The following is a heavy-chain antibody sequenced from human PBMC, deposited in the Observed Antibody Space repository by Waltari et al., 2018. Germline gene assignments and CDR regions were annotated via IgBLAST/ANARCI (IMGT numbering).Heavy chain of an antibody. D-gene: IGHD5-12*01. CDR1: GFTFSRYW. CDR3: ARTFMVATWDY. Sequence: EVQLVESGGGLVQPGGSLRLSCAASGFTFSRYWMSWVRQAPGKGLEWVANIKQDGSEKYYVDSVKGRFTISRDNAKNSLYLQMNSLRAEDTAVYYCARTFMVATWDYWGQGTLVTVSS. V-gene: IGHV3-7*01. CDR2: IKQDGSEK. J-gene: IGHJ4*02.